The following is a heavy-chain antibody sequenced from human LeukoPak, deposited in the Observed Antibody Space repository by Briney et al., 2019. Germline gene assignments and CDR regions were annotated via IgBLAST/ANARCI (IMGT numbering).Heavy chain of an antibody. Sequence: PGGSLRLSCAASGFTFSSYEMNWVRQAPGKGLEWVSYISSSGSTIYYADSLKGRFTISRDNAKNPLYLQMNSLRAEDTAVYYCAELGITMIGGVWGKGTTVTISS. CDR1: GFTFSSYE. V-gene: IGHV3-48*03. J-gene: IGHJ6*04. D-gene: IGHD3-10*02. CDR2: ISSSGSTI. CDR3: AELGITMIGGV.